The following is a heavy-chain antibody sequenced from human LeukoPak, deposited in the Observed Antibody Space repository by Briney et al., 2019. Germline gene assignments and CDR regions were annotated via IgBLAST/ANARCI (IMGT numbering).Heavy chain of an antibody. J-gene: IGHJ6*02. CDR3: ARVRITIFGVVVYYYGMDV. CDR2: INHSGST. CDR1: GGSFSGYY. Sequence: PSETLSLTCAVYGGSFSGYYWSWIRQPPGKGLEWIGEINHSGSTNYNPSLKSRVTISVDTFKNQFSLKLSSVTAADTAVYYCARVRITIFGVVVYYYGMDVWGQGTTVTVSS. D-gene: IGHD3-3*01. V-gene: IGHV4-34*01.